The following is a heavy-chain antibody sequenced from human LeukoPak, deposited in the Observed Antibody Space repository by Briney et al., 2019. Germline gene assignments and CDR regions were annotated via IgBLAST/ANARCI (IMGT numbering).Heavy chain of an antibody. CDR2: INHSGST. CDR3: AGGVWGSYRAFDY. V-gene: IGHV4-34*01. D-gene: IGHD3-16*02. Sequence: SETLSLTCAVYGGSFSGYYWSWIRQPPGKGLEWIGEINHSGSTNYNPSLKSRVTISVDTSKNQFSLKLSSVTAADTAVYYCAGGVWGSYRAFDYWGQGTLVTVSS. CDR1: GGSFSGYY. J-gene: IGHJ4*02.